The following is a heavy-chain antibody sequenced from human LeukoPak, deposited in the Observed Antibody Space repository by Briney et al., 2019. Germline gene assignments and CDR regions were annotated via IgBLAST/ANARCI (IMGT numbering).Heavy chain of an antibody. D-gene: IGHD2-2*01. J-gene: IGHJ4*02. Sequence: SETLSLTCAVYGDSFSGFYWSWIRQPPGKGLEWIGEINHSGSTNYNPSLKSRVTISADTSKSQFSLRLGSVTAADTAVYYCARGPLGYCSSSSCHGPDYWGQGTLVTVSS. CDR2: INHSGST. CDR1: GDSFSGFY. V-gene: IGHV4-34*01. CDR3: ARGPLGYCSSSSCHGPDY.